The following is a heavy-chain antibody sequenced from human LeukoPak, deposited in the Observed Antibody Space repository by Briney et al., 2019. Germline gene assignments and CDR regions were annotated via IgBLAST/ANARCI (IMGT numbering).Heavy chain of an antibody. D-gene: IGHD3-22*01. CDR2: IWYDGSNK. J-gene: IGHJ4*02. CDR1: GFTFSSYG. V-gene: IGHV3-33*06. CDR3: AKEEWGTYYYDSSGYYFDY. Sequence: PGGSLRLSCAASGFTFSSYGMHWVRQAPGKGLEWVAVIWYDGSNKYYADSVKGRFTISRDNSKNTLYLQMNSLRAEDTAVYYCAKEEWGTYYYDSSGYYFDYWGQGTLVTVSS.